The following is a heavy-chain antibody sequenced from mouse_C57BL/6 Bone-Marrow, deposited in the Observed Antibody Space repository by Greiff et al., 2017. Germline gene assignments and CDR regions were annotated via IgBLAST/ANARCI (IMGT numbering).Heavy chain of an antibody. Sequence: EVMLVESGGGLVKPGGSLKLSCAASGFTFSDYGMHWVRQAPEKGLEWVAYISSGSSTIYYADPVKGRFTISRDNAKNTLFLQMTSLRSEDTAMYYCARPRFYGNSWFAYWGQGTLVTVSA. CDR1: GFTFSDYG. V-gene: IGHV5-17*01. CDR3: ARPRFYGNSWFAY. CDR2: ISSGSSTI. J-gene: IGHJ3*01. D-gene: IGHD2-1*01.